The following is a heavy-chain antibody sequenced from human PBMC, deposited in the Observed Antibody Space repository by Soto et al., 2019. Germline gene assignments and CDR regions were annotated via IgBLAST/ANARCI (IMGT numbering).Heavy chain of an antibody. CDR3: ARAEGGSGWYSSSTAFDL. CDR1: GYTFTSYG. J-gene: IGHJ3*01. CDR2: ISAYNGNT. D-gene: IGHD6-19*01. V-gene: IGHV1-18*01. Sequence: QVQLVQSGAEVKKPGASVKVSCKASGYTFTSYGISWVRQAPGQGLEWMGWISAYNGNTNYAQKLQDRVIMTTETFRRAGYIGRRVLRTDETAVYYCARAEGGSGWYSSSTAFDLWGQGTMVPVSS.